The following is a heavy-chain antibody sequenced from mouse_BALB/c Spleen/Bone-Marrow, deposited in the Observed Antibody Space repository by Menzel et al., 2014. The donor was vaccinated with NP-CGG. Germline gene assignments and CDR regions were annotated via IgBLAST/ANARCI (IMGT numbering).Heavy chain of an antibody. Sequence: EVQLQESGGGLVKLGGSLKLSCAASGFTFSSYYMSWVRQTPEKRLELVAAINSNGGSAYYPDTVKGRFTISRDNAMNTLFLQMSSLKSEDTALYYCARHGGFGNYFDYWGQGTTLTVSS. CDR2: INSNGGSA. CDR1: GFTFSSYY. CDR3: ARHGGFGNYFDY. D-gene: IGHD1-1*02. J-gene: IGHJ2*01. V-gene: IGHV5-6-2*01.